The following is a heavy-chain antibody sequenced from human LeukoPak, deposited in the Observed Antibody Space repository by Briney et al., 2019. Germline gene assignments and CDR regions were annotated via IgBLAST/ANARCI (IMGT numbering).Heavy chain of an antibody. CDR1: GFTFSSYG. D-gene: IGHD3-10*01. V-gene: IGHV3-30*03. CDR3: ARAHRGLDAFDI. CDR2: MSYDGSNK. Sequence: GGSPRLSCAASGFTFSSYGMHWVRQAPGKGLEWVAVMSYDGSNKYYADSVKGRFTISRDNSKNTLYLQMNSLRAEDTAVYYCARAHRGLDAFDIWGQGTMVTVSS. J-gene: IGHJ3*02.